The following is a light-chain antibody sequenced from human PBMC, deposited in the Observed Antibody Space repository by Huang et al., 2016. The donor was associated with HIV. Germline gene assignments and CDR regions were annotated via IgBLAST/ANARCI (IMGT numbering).Light chain of an antibody. Sequence: DIVMTQSPFSPPVTPGEPASISCRSNQSLLDSNGFNYLDWYLQKPGRSPQLLIFLGSNRASGVPDRFSGSGSGTDFKLKISRVEADDVGVYYCMQALQSPYTFGQGTKLEIK. CDR3: MQALQSPYT. CDR1: QSLLDSNGFNY. CDR2: LGS. V-gene: IGKV2-28*01. J-gene: IGKJ2*01.